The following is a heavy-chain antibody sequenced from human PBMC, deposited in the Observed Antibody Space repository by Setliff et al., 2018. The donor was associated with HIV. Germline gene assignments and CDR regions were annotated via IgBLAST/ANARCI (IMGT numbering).Heavy chain of an antibody. CDR3: ARLGGGNYYFANYYYYMDV. CDR1: GGSISSISYY. D-gene: IGHD1-26*01. J-gene: IGHJ6*03. V-gene: IGHV4-39*01. Sequence: PSETLSLTCTVSGGSISSISYYWGWIRQPPGRGLEWIGSFFYSGSTYYNPSLKSRVTISVDTSKNQFSLKLSSVTAADTAVYYCARLGGGNYYFANYYYYMDVWGKGTTVTVSS. CDR2: FFYSGST.